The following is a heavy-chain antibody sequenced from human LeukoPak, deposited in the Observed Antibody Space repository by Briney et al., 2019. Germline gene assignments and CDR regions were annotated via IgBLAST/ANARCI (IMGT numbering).Heavy chain of an antibody. Sequence: GGSLRLSCAASGFTFSSYSMNWVRQAPGKGLEWVSSISSSSSYIYYAGSVKGRFTISRDNAKNSLYLQMNSLRAEDTAVYYCARSTPSGSGNHFDYWGQGTLVTVSS. CDR3: ARSTPSGSGNHFDY. J-gene: IGHJ4*02. V-gene: IGHV3-21*01. CDR1: GFTFSSYS. CDR2: ISSSSSYI. D-gene: IGHD6-19*01.